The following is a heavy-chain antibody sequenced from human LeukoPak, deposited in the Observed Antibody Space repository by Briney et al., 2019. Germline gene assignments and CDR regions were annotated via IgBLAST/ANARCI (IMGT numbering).Heavy chain of an antibody. CDR1: GGSISSSSAY. CDR2: IYYSKNT. V-gene: IGHV4-39*01. J-gene: IGHJ4*02. CDR3: VSPRGFSYGYFDY. D-gene: IGHD5-18*01. Sequence: SEPLSLTCTVSGGSISSSSAYWGWIRQPPGKGLEWIGSIYYSKNTYYNPSLKSRVTLSADTSKNQFSLTLGSVSATDTAVYYCVSPRGFSYGYFDYWGQGTLVTVSS.